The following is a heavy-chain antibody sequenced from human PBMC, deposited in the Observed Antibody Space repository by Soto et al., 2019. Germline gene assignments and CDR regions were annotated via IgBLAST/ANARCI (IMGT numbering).Heavy chain of an antibody. J-gene: IGHJ6*02. CDR2: INSSGGST. CDR3: AKGSGDGVVPAAIGGYYYYYYGMDV. CDR1: GFKFTNYA. Sequence: PGGSLRLSCAASGFKFTNYAMSWVRQAPGKGLEWVSGINSSGGSTYYADSVKGRFTISRDNSKSTLYLQMNSLTAEDTAVYYCAKGSGDGVVPAAIGGYYYYYYGMDVWGQGTTVTVSS. V-gene: IGHV3-23*01. D-gene: IGHD2-2*02.